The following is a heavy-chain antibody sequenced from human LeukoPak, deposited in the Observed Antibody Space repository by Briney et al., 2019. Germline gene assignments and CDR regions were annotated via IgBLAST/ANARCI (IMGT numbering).Heavy chain of an antibody. V-gene: IGHV3-23*01. CDR2: ISGRGGST. CDR1: GFTFSSYG. D-gene: IGHD3-9*01. CDR3: ARSIETTTPWFFDY. J-gene: IGHJ4*02. Sequence: GGSLRLSCAASGFTFSSYGMSWVRQAPGKGLEWVPAISGRGGSTYYAHSVKGRFTISRDNSKNTVYLQMNSLRAEDTAIYYCARSIETTTPWFFDYWGQGTLVTVSS.